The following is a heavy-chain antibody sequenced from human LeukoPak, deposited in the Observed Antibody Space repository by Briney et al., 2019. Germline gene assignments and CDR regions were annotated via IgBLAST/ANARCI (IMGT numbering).Heavy chain of an antibody. CDR1: GFTFSSYA. Sequence: GGSLRLSCAASGFTFSSYAMHWVRQAPGKGLEWVAVISYDGSNKYYADSVKGRFTISRDNSKNTLSLQVSSLRTEDTAVYYCAKDRYSYAFEYSDSWGQGTLVTVSS. V-gene: IGHV3-30-3*01. J-gene: IGHJ4*02. CDR2: ISYDGSNK. D-gene: IGHD5-18*01. CDR3: AKDRYSYAFEYSDS.